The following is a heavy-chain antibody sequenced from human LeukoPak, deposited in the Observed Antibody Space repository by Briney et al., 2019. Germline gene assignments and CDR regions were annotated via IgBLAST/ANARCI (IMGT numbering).Heavy chain of an antibody. V-gene: IGHV4-59*10. Sequence: PSETLSLTCAVYGGSFSGYYWSWIRQPAGKGLEWIGRIYTSGSTNYNPSLKSRVTISVDTSKNQFSLKLSSVTAADTAVYYCARGDYDFWSGYPLDAFDIWGQGAMVTVSS. J-gene: IGHJ3*02. CDR1: GGSFSGYY. D-gene: IGHD3-3*01. CDR3: ARGDYDFWSGYPLDAFDI. CDR2: IYTSGST.